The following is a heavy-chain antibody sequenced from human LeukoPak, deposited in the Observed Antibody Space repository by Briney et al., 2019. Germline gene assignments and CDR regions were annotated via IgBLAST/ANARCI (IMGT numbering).Heavy chain of an antibody. CDR1: GGSICSGGYS. Sequence: SQTLSLTCAVSGGSICSGGYSWSWIRQPPGKGLEWIRYIYHSGSTYYNPSLKSRVTISVDGSKNQFSLKLSSVTAADTAVYYCARGLGYISSWSWYFDLWGRGTLVTVSS. V-gene: IGHV4-30-2*01. CDR3: ARGLGYISSWSWYFDL. D-gene: IGHD6-13*01. CDR2: IYHSGST. J-gene: IGHJ2*01.